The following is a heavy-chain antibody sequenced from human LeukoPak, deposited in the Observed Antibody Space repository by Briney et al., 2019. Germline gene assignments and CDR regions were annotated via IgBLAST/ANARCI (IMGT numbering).Heavy chain of an antibody. CDR2: INPNSGGT. CDR3: ARGERLVTAYNWFDP. J-gene: IGHJ5*02. Sequence: ASVKVSCKASGYTFTGYYMHWVRQAPGQGLEWMGWINPNSGGTNYAQKFQGRVTMTRDTSISTAYIELSRLRSDDTAVYYCARGERLVTAYNWFDPWGQGTLVTVSS. D-gene: IGHD6-13*01. V-gene: IGHV1-2*02. CDR1: GYTFTGYY.